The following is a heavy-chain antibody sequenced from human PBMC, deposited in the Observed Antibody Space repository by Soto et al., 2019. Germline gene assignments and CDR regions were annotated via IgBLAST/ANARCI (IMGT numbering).Heavy chain of an antibody. J-gene: IGHJ4*02. D-gene: IGHD3-10*01. Sequence: SETLSLTCTVSGGSISSGGYYWSWIRQHPGKGLEWIGSIYYSGSTYYNPSLKSRVTISVDTSKNQFSLKLSSVTAADTAVYYCARLGSQVGEFLYYFDYWGQGTLVTVSS. CDR2: IYYSGST. CDR3: ARLGSQVGEFLYYFDY. V-gene: IGHV4-39*01. CDR1: GGSISSGGYY.